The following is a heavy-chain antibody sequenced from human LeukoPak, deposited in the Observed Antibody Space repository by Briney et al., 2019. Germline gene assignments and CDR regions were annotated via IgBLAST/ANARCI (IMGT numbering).Heavy chain of an antibody. D-gene: IGHD3-10*01. J-gene: IGHJ4*02. V-gene: IGHV4-39*01. CDR3: ARQAGSGGCLDY. Sequence: SETVSLTCTVSGDSIGGSVDYWVWIRQPPGKGLEWVASIFYSGRTYYNPSLRSRVTISVDTSKNQFSLKLTSVTAADTAVYYCARQAGSGGCLDYWGQGTLVTVSS. CDR1: GDSIGGSVDY. CDR2: IFYSGRT.